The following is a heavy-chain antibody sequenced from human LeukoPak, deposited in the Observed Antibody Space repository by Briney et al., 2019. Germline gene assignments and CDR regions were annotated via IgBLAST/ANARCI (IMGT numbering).Heavy chain of an antibody. J-gene: IGHJ4*02. CDR3: AREETGYNPDDLHYFDY. V-gene: IGHV3-49*03. Sequence: GGSLRLSCIASGFTFGDYAMSWFRQAPGKGLEWVGFIRSNAYGGTTDYAASVKGRFAISRDDSKSIAYLQMNSLKTEDTAVYYCAREETGYNPDDLHYFDYWGQGTLVTVSS. CDR2: IRSNAYGGTT. CDR1: GFTFGDYA. D-gene: IGHD5-24*01.